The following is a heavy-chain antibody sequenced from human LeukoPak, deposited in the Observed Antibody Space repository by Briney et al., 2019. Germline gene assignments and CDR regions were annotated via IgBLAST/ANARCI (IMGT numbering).Heavy chain of an antibody. CDR3: AKSRGHEGPFDY. CDR2: ISWNSVNI. Sequence: PGGSLRLSCAASGFTFDGYAMHWVRQAPGKGLEWVSGISWNSVNIGYADSVKGRFTISRDNAKNSLYLQMNSLRAEDTALYYCAKSRGHEGPFDYWGQGTLVTVSS. V-gene: IGHV3-9*01. J-gene: IGHJ4*02. CDR1: GFTFDGYA.